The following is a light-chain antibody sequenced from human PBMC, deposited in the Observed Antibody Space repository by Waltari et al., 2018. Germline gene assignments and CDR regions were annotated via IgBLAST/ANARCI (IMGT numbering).Light chain of an antibody. J-gene: IGLJ3*02. Sequence: QSALTQPASVSGSPGQSITIPCTGTSSDVGGYNYVSWYQQHPGKAPKLMIYDVSNRPSGVSNRFSGSKSGNTASLTISGLQAEDEADYYCSSYTSGSTFELVFGGGTKLTVL. CDR2: DVS. CDR3: SSYTSGSTFELV. CDR1: SSDVGGYNY. V-gene: IGLV2-14*01.